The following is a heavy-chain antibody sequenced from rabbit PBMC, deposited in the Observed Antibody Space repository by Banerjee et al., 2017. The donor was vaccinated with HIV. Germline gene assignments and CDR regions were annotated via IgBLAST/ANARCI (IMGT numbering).Heavy chain of an antibody. J-gene: IGHJ6*01. CDR3: ARSGGSTYYTVSYGMDL. Sequence: QEQVVESGGGLVQPGGSLKLSCKGSGFDFSNYGVSWVRQAPGKGLEWIACIYAGSSGSTDYASWVNGRFTISSDNAQNTVDLQMNSLTAADTATYFCARSGGSTYYTVSYGMDLWGQGTLVTVS. CDR2: IYAGSSGST. CDR1: GFDFSNYG. V-gene: IGHV1S47*01. D-gene: IGHD8-1*01.